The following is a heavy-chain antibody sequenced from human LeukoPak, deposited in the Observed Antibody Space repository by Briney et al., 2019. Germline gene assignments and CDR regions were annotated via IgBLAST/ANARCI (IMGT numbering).Heavy chain of an antibody. V-gene: IGHV3-7*01. D-gene: IGHD3-16*01. CDR2: TNDDGGEK. Sequence: GGSLRLSCAASGFTFSSYWMSWVRQAPGKGLEWVANTNDDGGEKYYVDSVKGRFTISRDNAKNSLYLQMNSLRAEGTAVYYCARRGSRFDYWGQGTLVAVSS. J-gene: IGHJ4*02. CDR3: ARRGSRFDY. CDR1: GFTFSSYW.